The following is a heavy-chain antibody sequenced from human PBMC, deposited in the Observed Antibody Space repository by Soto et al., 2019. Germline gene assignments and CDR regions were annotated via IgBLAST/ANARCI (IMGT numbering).Heavy chain of an antibody. CDR1: GFTLSDYY. J-gene: IGHJ6*02. CDR3: ARVRALAADGMDV. CDR2: ISSSSSYT. D-gene: IGHD6-19*01. Sequence: GGSLRLSCAASGFTLSDYYMIWIRQTPGKGLKWVSYISSSSSYTNYADSVKGRFTISRDNAKNSLYLQMNSLRADDTAVYYCARVRALAADGMDVWGQGTTVTVSS. V-gene: IGHV3-11*05.